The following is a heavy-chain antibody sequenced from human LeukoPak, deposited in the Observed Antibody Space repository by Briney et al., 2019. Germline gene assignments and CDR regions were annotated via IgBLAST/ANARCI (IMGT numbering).Heavy chain of an antibody. Sequence: SETLSLTCAVYGGSFSGYYWSWIRQPPGKGLEWIGEINHSGSTNYNPSLKSRVTISVDTSKNQFSLKLSSVTAADTAVYFCATGPAARAGDGYYFDYWGQETLVTVSS. CDR1: GGSFSGYY. D-gene: IGHD2-2*01. V-gene: IGHV4-34*01. J-gene: IGHJ4*02. CDR2: INHSGST. CDR3: ATGPAARAGDGYYFDY.